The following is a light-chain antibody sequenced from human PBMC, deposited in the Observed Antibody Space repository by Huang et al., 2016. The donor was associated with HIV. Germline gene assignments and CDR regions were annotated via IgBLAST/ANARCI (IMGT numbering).Light chain of an antibody. CDR3: QQYYTKPFT. CDR2: AGS. CDR1: QDISNS. Sequence: DIQMTQSQSSLSASVGDRVTISCRASQDISNSLAWYQQRPGETPRLLLFAGSRLESGVPSRFSGSRSGTDFTFTISSLQPEDFASYYCQQYYTKPFTFGQGTKLEIK. V-gene: IGKV1-NL1*01. J-gene: IGKJ2*01.